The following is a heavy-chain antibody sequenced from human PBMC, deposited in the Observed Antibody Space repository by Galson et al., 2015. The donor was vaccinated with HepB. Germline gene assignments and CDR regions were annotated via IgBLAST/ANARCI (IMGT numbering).Heavy chain of an antibody. CDR3: AKDRYSSGFCDY. D-gene: IGHD6-19*01. V-gene: IGHV3-23*01. Sequence: SLRLSCAASGFTFSSYAMSWVRQAPGKGLEWVSAISGSGGSTYYAGSVKGRFTISRDNSKNTLYLQMNSLRAEDTAVYYCAKDRYSSGFCDYWGQGTLVTVSS. J-gene: IGHJ4*02. CDR1: GFTFSSYA. CDR2: ISGSGGST.